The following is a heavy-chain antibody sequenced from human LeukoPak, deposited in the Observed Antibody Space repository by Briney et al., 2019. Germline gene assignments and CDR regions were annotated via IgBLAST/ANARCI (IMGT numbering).Heavy chain of an antibody. CDR2: ITASGTAM. V-gene: IGHV3-48*02. J-gene: IGHJ4*02. CDR1: GFTFSSCS. CDR3: ASSGSYRVDY. D-gene: IGHD1-26*01. Sequence: PGGSLRLSCAASGFTFSSCSMNWVRQAPGKGLEWVSHITASGTAMFYADSVKGRFTISRDNAKNSLYLQMNSLRDEDTAVYYCASSGSYRVDYWGQGTLVTVSS.